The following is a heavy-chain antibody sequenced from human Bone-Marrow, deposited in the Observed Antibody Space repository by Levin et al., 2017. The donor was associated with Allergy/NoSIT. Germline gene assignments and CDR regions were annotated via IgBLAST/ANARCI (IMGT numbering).Heavy chain of an antibody. CDR2: IGHDGTYI. J-gene: IGHJ4*02. CDR3: ARDLGVGNYADF. Sequence: PGESLKISCKASGFAFSVFGMHWVRQAPGKGLEWVATIGHDGTYIRSADSVNGRFTFSRDNSENTLYLQMASLTVADTAVYYCARDLGVGNYADFWGQGTLVTVSS. V-gene: IGHV3-33*01. CDR1: GFAFSVFG. D-gene: IGHD3-16*01.